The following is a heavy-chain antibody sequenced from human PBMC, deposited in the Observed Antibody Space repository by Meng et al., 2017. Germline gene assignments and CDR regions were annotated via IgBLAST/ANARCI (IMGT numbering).Heavy chain of an antibody. D-gene: IGHD4/OR15-4a*01. Sequence: QVQLQESGPGLVKPSQTLSLTCTVSGGSISSGHHYWSWIRQPPGKGLEWIGYIYYSGSTHYNPSLKSRVIISLDTSKNQFSLKLSSVTAADTAVYYCARRGADYGAFDPWGQGTLVTVSS. CDR1: GGSISSGHHY. V-gene: IGHV4-30-4*01. CDR2: IYYSGST. CDR3: ARRGADYGAFDP. J-gene: IGHJ5*02.